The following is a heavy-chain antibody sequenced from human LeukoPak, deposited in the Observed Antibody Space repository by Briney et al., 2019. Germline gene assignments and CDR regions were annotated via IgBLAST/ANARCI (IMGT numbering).Heavy chain of an antibody. D-gene: IGHD3-10*01. J-gene: IGHJ4*02. CDR1: GFTFSSYA. CDR2: ISGSGGSI. CDR3: AKESEFWPALGLDY. Sequence: GGSLRLSCAASGFTFSSYAMTWVRQAPGMGLEWVSSISGSGGSIYYADSVKGRFTISRDNSKNTLYLQMNFLRAEDTAVYYCAKESEFWPALGLDYWGQGTLVTVSS. V-gene: IGHV3-23*01.